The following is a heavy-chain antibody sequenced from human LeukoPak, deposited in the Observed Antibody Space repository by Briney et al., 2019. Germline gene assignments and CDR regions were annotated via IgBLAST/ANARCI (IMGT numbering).Heavy chain of an antibody. D-gene: IGHD1-26*01. CDR1: GFTFYCLA. Sequence: GGSVRLSCAGSGFTFYCLAMIWQHQAPGQGLMWGIAISGSGGSTYYADSVRGRFTISRDNSKNTLYLQMNSLSADDTAVYHCAKDRLYSGSYFDYWGQGALVTVSS. CDR3: AKDRLYSGSYFDY. V-gene: IGHV3-23*01. CDR2: ISGSGGST. J-gene: IGHJ4*02.